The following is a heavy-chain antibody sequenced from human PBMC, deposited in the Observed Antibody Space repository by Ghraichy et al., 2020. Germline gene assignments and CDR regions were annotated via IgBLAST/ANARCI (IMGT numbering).Heavy chain of an antibody. Sequence: GGSLRLSCAASGFTFSRHWMHWVRQVPGKGLVWVSRVKSDASMIHYADAVKGRFTISRDNAKNMLYLQMSSLRAEDTAVYYCAREAYYGLDVWGQGTTVTVS. CDR1: GFTFSRHW. V-gene: IGHV3-74*01. CDR2: VKSDASMI. J-gene: IGHJ6*02. CDR3: AREAYYGLDV.